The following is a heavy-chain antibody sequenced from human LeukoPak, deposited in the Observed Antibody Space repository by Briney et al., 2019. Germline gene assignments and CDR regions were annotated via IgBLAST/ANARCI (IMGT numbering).Heavy chain of an antibody. CDR3: ARQAGFFDY. CDR1: GDSVSSNSVA. V-gene: IGHV6-1*01. CDR2: TYYRSKWYN. J-gene: IGHJ4*02. Sequence: SWTLSLTCAISGDSVSSNSVAWHWTRQSPSRGLEWLGRTYYRSKWYNDYALAVRGRVTINPDTSKNQFSLEVNSVTPEDTAVYYCARQAGFFDYWGQETMGTVSS.